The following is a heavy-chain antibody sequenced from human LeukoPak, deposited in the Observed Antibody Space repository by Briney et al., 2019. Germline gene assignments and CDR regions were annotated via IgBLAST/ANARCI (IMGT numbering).Heavy chain of an antibody. D-gene: IGHD3-10*01. CDR2: IHHSGST. J-gene: IGHJ4*02. CDR3: ARYGHYFDY. V-gene: IGHV4-38-2*01. Sequence: PSETLSLTCAVSGYSNSSGFNWGWIRQPPGKGLEYIGNIHHSGSTSYNPSLKSRVTISVDTSKNQFSLTLRFVTAADTAVYYCARYGHYFDYWGQGTLVTVSS. CDR1: GYSNSSGFN.